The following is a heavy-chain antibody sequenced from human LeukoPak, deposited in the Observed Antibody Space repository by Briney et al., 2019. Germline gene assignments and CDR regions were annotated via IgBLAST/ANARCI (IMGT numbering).Heavy chain of an antibody. J-gene: IGHJ5*02. CDR1: GGAFSSYA. CDR3: ARSLWFQLNNWFDP. CDR2: IIPILGIA. Sequence: SVKVSCKASGGAFSSYAISWVRQAPGQGLEWMGRIIPILGIANYAQKFQGRVTITADKSTSTAYMELSSLRSEDTAVYYCARSLWFQLNNWFDPWGQGTLVTVSS. D-gene: IGHD3-10*01. V-gene: IGHV1-69*04.